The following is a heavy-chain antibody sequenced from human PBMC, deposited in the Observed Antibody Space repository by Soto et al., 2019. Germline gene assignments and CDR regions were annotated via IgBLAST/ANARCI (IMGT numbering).Heavy chain of an antibody. V-gene: IGHV3-23*01. CDR3: AKDGGYCISTSCFNWFDP. Sequence: EVQLLESGGGLVQPGGSLRLSCAASGFTFSSYAMSWVRQAPGEGLEWVSAISGSGGSTYYADSVKGRFTISRDNSKNTLYLQMNSLRAEDTAVYYCAKDGGYCISTSCFNWFDPWGQGTLVTVSS. CDR2: ISGSGGST. J-gene: IGHJ5*02. D-gene: IGHD2-2*01. CDR1: GFTFSSYA.